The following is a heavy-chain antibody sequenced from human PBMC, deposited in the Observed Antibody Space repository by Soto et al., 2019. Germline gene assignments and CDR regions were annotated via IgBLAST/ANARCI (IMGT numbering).Heavy chain of an antibody. CDR3: ALVVPAAHDAFDI. CDR1: GYTFTSYY. CDR2: INPSGGST. Sequence: EASVKVSCKASGYTFTSYYMHWVRQAPGQGLEWMGIINPSGGSTSYAQKFQGRVTMTRDTSTSTVYMELSSLRSEDTAVYYCALVVPAAHDAFDIWGQGTMVTVS. D-gene: IGHD2-2*01. J-gene: IGHJ3*02. V-gene: IGHV1-46*01.